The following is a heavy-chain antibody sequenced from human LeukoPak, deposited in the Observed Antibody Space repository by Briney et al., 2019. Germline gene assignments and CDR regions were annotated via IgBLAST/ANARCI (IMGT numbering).Heavy chain of an antibody. Sequence: AGGSLRLSCAASGFTISSYWMTWVRQAPGKGLEWVANIKQDGSEKYYVDSVKGRFTISRDNANNSLCLQMNSLRAEDTAVYYCARPRTVTTRFAPIDYWGQGNLVTVSS. CDR1: GFTISSYW. CDR2: IKQDGSEK. J-gene: IGHJ4*02. V-gene: IGHV3-7*03. D-gene: IGHD4-17*01. CDR3: ARPRTVTTRFAPIDY.